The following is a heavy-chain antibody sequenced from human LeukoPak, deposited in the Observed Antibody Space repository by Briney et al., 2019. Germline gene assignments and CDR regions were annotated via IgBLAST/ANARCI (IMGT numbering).Heavy chain of an antibody. J-gene: IGHJ4*02. Sequence: GGSLRLSCAASGXTFSNYAMHWVRQAPGKGLEWVAALWDAGTNTHYADSVKGRVTISRDNSKNTVYLQMNSLRAEDTAVYYCTRAPIGAAGPFDFWGQGTLVTVSS. CDR1: GXTFSNYA. CDR2: LWDAGTNT. CDR3: TRAPIGAAGPFDF. V-gene: IGHV3-33*01. D-gene: IGHD6-13*01.